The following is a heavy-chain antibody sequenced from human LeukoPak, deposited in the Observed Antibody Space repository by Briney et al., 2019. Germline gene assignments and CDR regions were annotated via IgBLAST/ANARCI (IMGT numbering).Heavy chain of an antibody. CDR3: ARASDYGGNDY. Sequence: SETLSLTCTVSGGSISSGDYYWSWIRQPPGKGLEWIGYIYYSGSTYYNPSLKSRVTISVDTSKNQFSLKLSSVTAADTAVYYCARASDYGGNDYWGQGTLVTVSS. CDR1: GGSISSGDYY. J-gene: IGHJ4*02. CDR2: IYYSGST. V-gene: IGHV4-30-4*01. D-gene: IGHD4-23*01.